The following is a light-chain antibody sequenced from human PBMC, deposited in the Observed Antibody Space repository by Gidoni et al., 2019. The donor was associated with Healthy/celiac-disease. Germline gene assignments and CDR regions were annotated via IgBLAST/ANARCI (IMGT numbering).Light chain of an antibody. CDR3: SSYTSSSTLVV. Sequence: QSALTQPASVSGSPGHSITISCTGTSRDAGGYNYVSWYQQHPGKAPKLMIYNVSNRPSGVSNRFSGSKSGNTASLTISRLQAEDEADYYCSSYTSSSTLVVFGGGTKLTVL. CDR2: NVS. CDR1: SRDAGGYNY. V-gene: IGLV2-14*01. J-gene: IGLJ2*01.